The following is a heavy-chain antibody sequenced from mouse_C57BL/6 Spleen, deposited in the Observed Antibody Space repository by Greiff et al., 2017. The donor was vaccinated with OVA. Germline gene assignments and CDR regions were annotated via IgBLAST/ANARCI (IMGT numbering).Heavy chain of an antibody. CDR2: ITPSSGYP. V-gene: IGHV1-7*01. D-gene: IGHD2-4*01. CDR3: ARDYDYWYFDV. CDR1: GYPFPSYW. J-gene: IGHJ1*03. Sequence: QVQLQQSGAELANPGASVKLSCKASGYPFPSYWMHWVKQRPGLGLDWIGYITPSSGYPTYNQKFKDKATLTADKSSSTAYMQLSSLTYEDSAVYYCARDYDYWYFDVWGTGTTVTVSS.